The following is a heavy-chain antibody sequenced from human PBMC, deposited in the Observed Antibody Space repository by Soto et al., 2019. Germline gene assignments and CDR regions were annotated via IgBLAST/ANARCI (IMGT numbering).Heavy chain of an antibody. Sequence: GASVKVSCKACGGSFSNYAISWVRQAPGQGLEWMGGIIPIFGTANYAQKFQGRVTITADESTSTAYMELSSLRSEDTAIYYCAVGSVDIVPTGMKPFDPWGQGTLVTVSS. CDR1: GGSFSNYA. CDR3: AVGSVDIVPTGMKPFDP. CDR2: IIPIFGTA. J-gene: IGHJ5*02. D-gene: IGHD5-12*01. V-gene: IGHV1-69*13.